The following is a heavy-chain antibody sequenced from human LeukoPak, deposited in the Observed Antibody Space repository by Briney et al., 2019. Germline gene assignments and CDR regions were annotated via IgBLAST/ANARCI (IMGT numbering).Heavy chain of an antibody. V-gene: IGHV3-21*01. J-gene: IGHJ3*02. Sequence: PGGSLRLSCAASGFTFSSYSMNWVRQAPGKGLEWVSSISSSSSYIYYADSVKGRFTISRDNAKNSLYLQINSLRAEDTAVYYCARVESSPADAFDIWGQGTMVTVSP. CDR2: ISSSSSYI. CDR1: GFTFSSYS. CDR3: ARVESSPADAFDI. D-gene: IGHD2-2*01.